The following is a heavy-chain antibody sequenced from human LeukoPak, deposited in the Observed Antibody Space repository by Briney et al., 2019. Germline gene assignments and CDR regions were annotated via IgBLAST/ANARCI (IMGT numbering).Heavy chain of an antibody. CDR2: IYYSGST. D-gene: IGHD3-22*01. CDR3: ARGGIYYDSSGYYDPLGFDY. Sequence: SETLSLTCTVSGGSISSYYWSWIRQPPGKGLEWIGYIYYSGSTNYNPSLKSRVTISVDTSKNQFSLKLSSVTAADTAVYYCARGGIYYDSSGYYDPLGFDYWGQGTLVTVSS. CDR1: GGSISSYY. J-gene: IGHJ4*02. V-gene: IGHV4-59*01.